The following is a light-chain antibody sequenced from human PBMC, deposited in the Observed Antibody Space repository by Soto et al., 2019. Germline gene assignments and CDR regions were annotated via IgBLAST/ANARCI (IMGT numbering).Light chain of an antibody. CDR2: GAS. Sequence: DIQMTQSPSSLSSPVGDRFTVTCRASQSISNYLNWYQHKPGKAPKVLIYGASNLQSGVPSRFSGSGSGTDFTLTINNLQREDFATYFCQQSYSSSWTFGPGTKVDI. CDR3: QQSYSSSWT. V-gene: IGKV1-39*01. CDR1: QSISNY. J-gene: IGKJ1*01.